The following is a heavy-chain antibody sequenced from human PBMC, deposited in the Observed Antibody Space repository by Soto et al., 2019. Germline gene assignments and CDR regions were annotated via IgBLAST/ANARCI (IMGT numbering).Heavy chain of an antibody. CDR3: ARVPNLHYDYVWGSYRYNYFDY. V-gene: IGHV1-69*01. Sequence: QVQLVQTGAEVKKPGSSVKVSCKASGGTFSSYAISWVRQAPGQRLEWMGGIIPIFGTANYAQNFQGRVTITADESTSKAYMELSSLRSEDTAVYYCARVPNLHYDYVWGSYRYNYFDYWGQGTLVTVSS. CDR1: GGTFSSYA. J-gene: IGHJ4*02. CDR2: IIPIFGTA. D-gene: IGHD3-16*02.